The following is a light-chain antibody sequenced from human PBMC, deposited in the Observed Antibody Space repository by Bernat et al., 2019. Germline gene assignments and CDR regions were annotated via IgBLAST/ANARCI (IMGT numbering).Light chain of an antibody. V-gene: IGKV1D-13*01. CDR1: QGISSA. CDR3: QQDNNKQLT. Sequence: AIQLTQSPSSLPASVGDRATITCRASQGISSALAWYQQKPGKAPKLLIYDASSLESAVPSRFSGSGSGTDFTLTIRSLQPEYFATYYCQQDNNKQLTVGGGTKVEIK. CDR2: DAS. J-gene: IGKJ4*01.